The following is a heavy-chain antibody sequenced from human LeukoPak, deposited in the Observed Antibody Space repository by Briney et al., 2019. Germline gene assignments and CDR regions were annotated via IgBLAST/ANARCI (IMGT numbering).Heavy chain of an antibody. D-gene: IGHD2-2*01. Sequence: GGSLRLSCAASGNYWMHWVRRAPGKGLVWVSHINGDGSWASYADSVKGRFTISKDNAKNTVYLQMNNLRAEDTAVYYCVSFYETYWGRGTLVTVSS. CDR1: GNYW. CDR3: VSFYETY. J-gene: IGHJ4*02. V-gene: IGHV3-74*01. CDR2: INGDGSWA.